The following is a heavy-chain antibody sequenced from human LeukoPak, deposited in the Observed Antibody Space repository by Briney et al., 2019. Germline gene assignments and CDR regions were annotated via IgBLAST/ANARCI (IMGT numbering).Heavy chain of an antibody. V-gene: IGHV3-74*03. Sequence: GGSLRLSCEASGFTFSGYWMHWVRQAPGKGLVWVSRIKRDGSSTMYADSVKGRFTISRDNAKNTLYLQMNSLRVEDTAVYYCARLDGSGWSFDSWGQGTLVTVSS. CDR3: ARLDGSGWSFDS. CDR1: GFTFSGYW. D-gene: IGHD3-22*01. CDR2: IKRDGSST. J-gene: IGHJ4*02.